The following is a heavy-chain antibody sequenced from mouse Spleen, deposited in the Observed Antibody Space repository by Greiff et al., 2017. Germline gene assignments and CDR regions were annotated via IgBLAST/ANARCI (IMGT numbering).Heavy chain of an antibody. J-gene: IGHJ3*01. CDR1: GYSITSDYA. CDR2: ISYSGST. V-gene: IGHV3-2*02. CDR3: ARSPYGNYEAWFAY. D-gene: IGHD2-1*01. Sequence: EVMLVESGPGLVKPSQSLSLTCTVTGYSITSDYAWNWIRQFPGNKLEWMGYISYSGSTSYNPSLKSRISITRDTSKNQFFLQLNSVTTEDTATYYCARSPYGNYEAWFAYWGQGTLVTVSA.